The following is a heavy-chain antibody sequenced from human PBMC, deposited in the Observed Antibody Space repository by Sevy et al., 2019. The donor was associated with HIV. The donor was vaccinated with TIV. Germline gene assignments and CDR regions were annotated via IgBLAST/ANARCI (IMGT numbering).Heavy chain of an antibody. CDR3: AKDRAASGPGWYFDL. CDR2: INWDSGRM. V-gene: IGHV3-9*01. J-gene: IGHJ2*01. CDR1: GFTFDDFA. Sequence: GGSLRLSCAASGFTFDDFAMHWVRQSPGKGLEWVSGINWDSGRMEYADSVKGRFTISRDNAKNSLYLQMNSLRHEDTAVYYCAKDRAASGPGWYFDLWGRGTLVTVSS. D-gene: IGHD6-13*01.